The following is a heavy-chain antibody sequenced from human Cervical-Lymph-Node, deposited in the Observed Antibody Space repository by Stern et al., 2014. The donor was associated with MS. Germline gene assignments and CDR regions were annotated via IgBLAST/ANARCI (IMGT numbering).Heavy chain of an antibody. D-gene: IGHD2-8*01. V-gene: IGHV3-30*03. CDR3: ALPGHFYTNAPDY. J-gene: IGHJ4*02. CDR1: GFSFASYD. CDR2: ISNDASNK. Sequence: VQLVESGGGVVQPGRSLRLSCAASGFSFASYDMPWVRQAPGKGLEWVAFISNDASNKYYADSLKDRFIVSRDYSKKTLSLQINSLRPEDTAVYYCALPGHFYTNAPDYWGQGTLVTVSS.